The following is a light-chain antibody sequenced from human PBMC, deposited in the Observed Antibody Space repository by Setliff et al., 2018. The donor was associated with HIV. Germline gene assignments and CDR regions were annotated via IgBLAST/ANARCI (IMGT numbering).Light chain of an antibody. Sequence: QAVVTQEPSLTVSPGGTVTLTCGSSTGAVTSGHYPYWFQQKPGQAPRTLIHDTSNKQSWTPARFSGSLLGGKAALTLSGAQPEDEAAYYCFLSYSGDRRVSGGGTKVTVL. V-gene: IGLV7-46*01. J-gene: IGLJ3*02. CDR1: TGAVTSGHY. CDR3: FLSYSGDRRV. CDR2: DTS.